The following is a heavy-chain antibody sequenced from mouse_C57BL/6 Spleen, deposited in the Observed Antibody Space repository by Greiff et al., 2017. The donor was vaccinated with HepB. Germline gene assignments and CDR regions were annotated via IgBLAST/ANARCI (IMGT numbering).Heavy chain of an antibody. CDR2: RRRGSSTS. D-gene: IGHD2-2*01. J-gene: IGHJ4*01. V-gene: IGHV5-17*01. CDR3: ARNGSSPYYSALDS. Sequence: EVMWGEEGGGGGKEGGALKREGGASGGKGREEGRKGGREETEKGLEWGEERRRGSSTSDYADTVKGRFTISRDNAKNTLFLQMTSLRSEDTAMYYCARNGSSPYYSALDSWGHGPSVTVSS. CDR1: GGKGREEG.